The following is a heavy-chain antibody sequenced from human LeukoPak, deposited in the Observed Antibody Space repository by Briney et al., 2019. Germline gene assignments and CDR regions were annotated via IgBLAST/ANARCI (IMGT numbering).Heavy chain of an antibody. CDR2: ISSSGSTI. J-gene: IGHJ6*02. CDR1: GFTFSSYE. V-gene: IGHV3-48*03. CDR3: ARDPADTAMVVWGTGMDV. Sequence: GGSLRLSCAASGFTFSSYEMNWVRRAPGKGLEWVSYISSSGSTIYYADSVKGRFTISRDNAKNSLYLQMNSLRAEDTAVYYCARDPADTAMVVWGTGMDVWGQGTTVTASS. D-gene: IGHD5-18*01.